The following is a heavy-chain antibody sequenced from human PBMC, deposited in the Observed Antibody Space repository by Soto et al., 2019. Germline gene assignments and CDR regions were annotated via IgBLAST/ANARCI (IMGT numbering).Heavy chain of an antibody. Sequence: EVQMVQSGGDLVKPGGSLRLSCVTSGFMFSSAWMNWVRQAPGKGLEWVARIKTKSDGETRDYAAPVKVRFTISRDDSKQTVYLQMISLRAEDTAVYYCVEGWNDFWGQGTLVTVSS. D-gene: IGHD1-1*01. V-gene: IGHV3-15*01. CDR2: IKTKSDGETR. CDR1: GFMFSSAW. CDR3: VEGWNDF. J-gene: IGHJ4*02.